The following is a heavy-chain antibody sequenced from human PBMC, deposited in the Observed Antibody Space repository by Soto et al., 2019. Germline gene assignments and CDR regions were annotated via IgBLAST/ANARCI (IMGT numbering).Heavy chain of an antibody. V-gene: IGHV3-30*18. CDR3: AKDSYDILTGYSNYYYYYYMDV. D-gene: IGHD3-9*01. CDR2: ISYDGSNK. CDR1: GFTFSSYG. J-gene: IGHJ6*03. Sequence: GGSLRLSCAASGFTFSSYGMHWVRQAPGKGLEWVAVISYDGSNKYYADSVKGRFTISRDNSKNTLYLQMNSLRAEDTAVYYCAKDSYDILTGYSNYYYYYYMDVWGKGTTVTVSS.